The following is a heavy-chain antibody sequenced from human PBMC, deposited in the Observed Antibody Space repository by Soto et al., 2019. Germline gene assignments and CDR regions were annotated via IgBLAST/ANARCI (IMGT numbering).Heavy chain of an antibody. CDR2: IYHSGST. CDR1: GGSISTSNL. D-gene: IGHD6-13*01. Sequence: PSETLFLTCAVSGGSISTSNLWTWVRQPPGKGLEWIGEIYHSGSTNYNPSLKSRVTISVDKSKNQFSLKLNSVTAADTAVYYCARSPRSIAAGGIDYWGQGFLVTVSS. V-gene: IGHV4-4*02. J-gene: IGHJ4*02. CDR3: ARSPRSIAAGGIDY.